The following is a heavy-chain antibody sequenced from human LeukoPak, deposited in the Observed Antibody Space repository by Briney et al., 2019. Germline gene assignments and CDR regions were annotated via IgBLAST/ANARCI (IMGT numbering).Heavy chain of an antibody. Sequence: GGSLRLSCAAAGFTFSSYGMDWVRQAPGKGLEWVVVIWFDGSNKYYADSVKGRFTISRDNSKNTLYLQMNSLRAEDTAVYYCARVGKKFCSSTSCYSREFDYWGQGTLVTVSS. D-gene: IGHD2-2*02. CDR3: ARVGKKFCSSTSCYSREFDY. V-gene: IGHV3-33*01. CDR2: IWFDGSNK. J-gene: IGHJ4*02. CDR1: GFTFSSYG.